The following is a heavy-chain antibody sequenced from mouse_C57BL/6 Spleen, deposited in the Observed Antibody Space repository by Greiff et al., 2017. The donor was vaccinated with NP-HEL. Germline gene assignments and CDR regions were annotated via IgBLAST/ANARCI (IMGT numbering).Heavy chain of an antibody. D-gene: IGHD4-1*01. CDR1: GYTFTSYW. V-gene: IGHV1-50*01. CDR2: IDPSASYT. CDR3: ARSRTGTEFFDY. Sequence: QVQLQQPGAELVKPGASVKLSCKASGYTFTSYWMQWVKQRPGQGLEWIGEIDPSASYTNYNQKFKGKATLTVDTSSSTAYMQLSSLTSEDSAVYYCARSRTGTEFFDYWGQGTTLTVSS. J-gene: IGHJ2*01.